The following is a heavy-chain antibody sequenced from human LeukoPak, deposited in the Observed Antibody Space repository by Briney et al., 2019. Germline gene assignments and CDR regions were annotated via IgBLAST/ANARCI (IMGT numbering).Heavy chain of an antibody. V-gene: IGHV4-38-2*02. Sequence: SETLSLTCTVSGYSISSGYYWGWIRQPPGKGLEWIGSIYHSGSTYYNPSLKSRVTTSVDTSKNQFSLKLSSVTAADTAVYYCARWNCGGDCYHDGFDIWGQGTMVSVSS. CDR2: IYHSGST. CDR1: GYSISSGYY. J-gene: IGHJ3*02. CDR3: ARWNCGGDCYHDGFDI. D-gene: IGHD2-21*02.